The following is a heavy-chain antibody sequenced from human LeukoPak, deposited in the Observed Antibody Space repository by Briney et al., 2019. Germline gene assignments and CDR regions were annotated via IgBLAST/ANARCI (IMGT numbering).Heavy chain of an antibody. CDR2: INPNSGGT. CDR3: ASNNYYDSSGYYYVDY. Sequence: ASVKVSCKASGYTFTGYYMHWVRQAPGQGREWMGWINPNSGGTNYAQKFQVRVTMTRDTSISTAYMELSRLRSDDTAVYYCASNNYYDSSGYYYVDYWGQGTLVTVSS. D-gene: IGHD3-22*01. V-gene: IGHV1-2*02. J-gene: IGHJ4*02. CDR1: GYTFTGYY.